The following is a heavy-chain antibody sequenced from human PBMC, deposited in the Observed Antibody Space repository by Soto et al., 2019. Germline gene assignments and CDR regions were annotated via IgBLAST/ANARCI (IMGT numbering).Heavy chain of an antibody. CDR1: GATFTAQA. J-gene: IGHJ5*02. D-gene: IGHD2-8*01. V-gene: IGHV1-69*13. CDR2: IIPVFGKP. Sequence: SVKFSGKVSGATFTAQALTWVRQAPGQGLEWIGGIIPVFGKPSYAQNFQGRVTITADRSTTDESTSTAYMELSSLKSDDTAVYYCARVALNGPGNHCGQGTLVTVSS. CDR3: ARVALNGPGNH.